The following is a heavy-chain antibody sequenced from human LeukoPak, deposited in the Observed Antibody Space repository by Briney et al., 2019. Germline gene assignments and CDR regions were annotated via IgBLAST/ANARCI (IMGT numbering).Heavy chain of an antibody. J-gene: IGHJ6*03. CDR1: GGTFSSYA. Sequence: SVKVSCKASGGTFSSYAISWVRQAPGQGLEWMGGIIPIFGTANYAQKFQGRVTITADESTSTAYMELSSLRSEDTAVYYCARVRRRLPHMLYYMDVWGKGTTVTVSS. CDR3: ARVRRRLPHMLYYMDV. D-gene: IGHD6-25*01. V-gene: IGHV1-69*13. CDR2: IIPIFGTA.